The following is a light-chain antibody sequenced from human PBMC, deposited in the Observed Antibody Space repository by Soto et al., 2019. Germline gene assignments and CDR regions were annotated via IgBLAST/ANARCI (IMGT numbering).Light chain of an antibody. J-gene: IGLJ3*02. CDR2: DVT. Sequence: QSALTQPASVSGSPGQSITISCTGTSSDVGGYHYVSWFQQHPGKAPKLMIYDVTNRPSGVPNRFYGSKSGNTASLTISGLQAEDEADYYCSSYTSSSTRVFGGGTKLTVL. CDR3: SSYTSSSTRV. V-gene: IGLV2-14*01. CDR1: SSDVGGYHY.